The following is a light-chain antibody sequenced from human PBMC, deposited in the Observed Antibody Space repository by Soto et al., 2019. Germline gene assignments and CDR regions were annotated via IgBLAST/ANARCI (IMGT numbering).Light chain of an antibody. V-gene: IGKV3D-15*01. CDR3: EQYHEWPLT. CDR1: QSVSSN. Sequence: ETVMTQSPGTLSVSPGERATLSCRASQSVSSNLAWYQQKPGQAPRLLIYGASTRATGIPARFSGSGSGTEVTLTISSLQSEDFAVYYCEQYHEWPLTFGGGTEVEIK. J-gene: IGKJ4*01. CDR2: GAS.